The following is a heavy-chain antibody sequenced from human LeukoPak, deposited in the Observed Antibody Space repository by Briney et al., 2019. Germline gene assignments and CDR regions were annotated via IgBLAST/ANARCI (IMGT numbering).Heavy chain of an antibody. CDR2: IIPILGIA. CDR1: GGTFSSYT. V-gene: IGHV1-69*02. CDR3: AIEGGIAVAGGSY. D-gene: IGHD6-19*01. Sequence: SVKVSCKASGGTFSSYTISWVRQAPGQGLEWMGRIIPILGIANYAQKFQGRVTITADKSTSTAYMELSSLRSEDTAVYYCAIEGGIAVAGGSYWGQGTLVTVSS. J-gene: IGHJ4*02.